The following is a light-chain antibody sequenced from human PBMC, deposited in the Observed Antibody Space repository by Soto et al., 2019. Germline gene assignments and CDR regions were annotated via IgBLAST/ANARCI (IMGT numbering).Light chain of an antibody. Sequence: QSALTQPASVSGSPGQSITISCTGTSSDVGGYNYVSWYQHHPGKAPKLIIYEVSNRPSGVSDRFSGSKSGNTASLTISGLQAEDEADYYYSFYTISGVFGGGTKVTVL. J-gene: IGLJ3*02. CDR2: EVS. CDR1: SSDVGGYNY. V-gene: IGLV2-14*01. CDR3: SFYTISGV.